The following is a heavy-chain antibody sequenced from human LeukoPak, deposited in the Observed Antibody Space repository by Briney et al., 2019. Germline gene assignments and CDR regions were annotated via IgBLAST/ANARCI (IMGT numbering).Heavy chain of an antibody. V-gene: IGHV3-15*01. J-gene: IGHJ4*02. CDR1: GFTFRNAW. Sequence: GGSLRLSCAASGFTFRNAWISWVRQAPGKGLEVVCRIKSKTDGGTTGYAAPVKGRFTISRDDSKNTLYLQMNSLKTEDTAVYYCTTDIYSSSDYWGQGTLVTVSS. CDR2: IKSKTDGGTT. D-gene: IGHD6-13*01. CDR3: TTDIYSSSDY.